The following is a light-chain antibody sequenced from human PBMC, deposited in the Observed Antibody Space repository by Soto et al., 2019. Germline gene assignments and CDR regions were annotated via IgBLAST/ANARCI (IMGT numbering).Light chain of an antibody. V-gene: IGLV4-69*01. CDR3: QTWGTGIQV. Sequence: QLVLTQSPSASASLGASVKLTCTLSSGHSSYAIAWHQQQPEKGPRYLMKLNSDGSHSKGDGILDRFSGSSSGAERYLTSSSLQSEDEADYYCQTWGTGIQVFGAGTKVTVL. J-gene: IGLJ2*01. CDR2: LNSDGSH. CDR1: SGHSSYA.